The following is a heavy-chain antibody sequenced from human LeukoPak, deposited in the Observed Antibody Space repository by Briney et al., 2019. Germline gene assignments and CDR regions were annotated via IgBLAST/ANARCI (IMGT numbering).Heavy chain of an antibody. D-gene: IGHD3-16*02. CDR1: GGSISSYY. J-gene: IGHJ4*02. Sequence: SETLSLTCTVSGGSISSYYWSWIRQPPGKGLEWIGYIYYSGSTNYNPSLKSRVTISVDTSKNQFSLKLSSVTAADTAVYYCARQYCDYVWGSYRYNYYFDYWGQGTLVTVSS. CDR3: ARQYCDYVWGSYRYNYYFDY. V-gene: IGHV4-59*08. CDR2: IYYSGST.